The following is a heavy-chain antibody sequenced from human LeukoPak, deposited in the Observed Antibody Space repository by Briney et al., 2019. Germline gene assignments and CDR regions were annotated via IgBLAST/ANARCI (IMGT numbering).Heavy chain of an antibody. V-gene: IGHV1-69*04. CDR3: AARSYDQGDY. J-gene: IGHJ4*02. Sequence: SVKVSCKVSGGTFSSYAISWVRQAPGQGLEWMGRIIPILGIANYAQKFQGRVTITADKSTSTAYMELSSLRSEDTAVYYCAARSYDQGDYWGQGTLVTVSS. CDR1: GGTFSSYA. D-gene: IGHD3-16*01. CDR2: IIPILGIA.